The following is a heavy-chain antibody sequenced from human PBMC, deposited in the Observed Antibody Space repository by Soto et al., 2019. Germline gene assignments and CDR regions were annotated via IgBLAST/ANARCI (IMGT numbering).Heavy chain of an antibody. V-gene: IGHV3-30-3*01. J-gene: IGHJ3*02. CDR2: ISYDGSNK. Sequence: GGSLRLSCAASGFTFSSYAMHWVRQAPGKGLEWVAVISYDGSNKYYADSVKGRFTISRDNSKDTLYLQMDSLRAEDTAVYYCAREGYCSGGSCYGGAFDIWGQGTMVTVSS. CDR1: GFTFSSYA. CDR3: AREGYCSGGSCYGGAFDI. D-gene: IGHD2-15*01.